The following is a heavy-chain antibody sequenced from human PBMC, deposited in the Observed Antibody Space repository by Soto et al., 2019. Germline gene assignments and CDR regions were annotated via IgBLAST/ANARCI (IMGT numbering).Heavy chain of an antibody. CDR2: ISGSGGST. D-gene: IGHD6-19*01. CDR3: ASRASGWFFDY. J-gene: IGHJ4*02. Sequence: EVQLLESGGGLVQPGWSLRLSCAASGFTFSSYAMNWVRQAPGKGLEWVSVISGSGGSTYYADSVKGRFTISRDNSKNTLYLQMNSRRAEDTAVYYCASRASGWFFDYWGQGTLVTVSS. CDR1: GFTFSSYA. V-gene: IGHV3-23*01.